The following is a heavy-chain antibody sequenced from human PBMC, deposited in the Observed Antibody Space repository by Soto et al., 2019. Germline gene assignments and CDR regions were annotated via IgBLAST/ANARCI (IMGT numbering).Heavy chain of an antibody. CDR2: SRNKANSYTT. CDR3: ASAAPPFQH. CDR1: GFILSDHY. Sequence: EVQLVESGGGLVQPGGSLRLSCAASGFILSDHYMDWVRQAPGKGLEWVGRSRNKANSYTTEDVASVKGRFTISRDESKNSLYLQMNSLRNEDTAVYYCASAAPPFQHWGQGTLVTVSS. D-gene: IGHD6-25*01. V-gene: IGHV3-72*01. J-gene: IGHJ1*01.